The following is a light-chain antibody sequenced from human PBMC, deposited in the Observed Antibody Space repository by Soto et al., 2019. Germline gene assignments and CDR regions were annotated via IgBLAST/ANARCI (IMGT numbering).Light chain of an antibody. CDR1: QSLRHHNGYYY. V-gene: IGKV2-28*01. CDR3: IQTLQAPYS. J-gene: IGKJ2*01. CDR2: LGS. Sequence: DIVMTQSPLSLPVTPGEPASISCRSSQSLRHHNGYYYLDWYLQKPGQSPQVLIYLGSNRASGVPDRDSGSGSGTVFTLKISRVEAEDVGVYYCIQTLQAPYSFGQGTKLEIK.